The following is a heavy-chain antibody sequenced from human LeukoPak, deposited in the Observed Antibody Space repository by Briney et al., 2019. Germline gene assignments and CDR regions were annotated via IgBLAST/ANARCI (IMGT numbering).Heavy chain of an antibody. J-gene: IGHJ4*02. CDR2: ISGSSGGT. CDR3: AKEGRGNAVDY. CDR1: GFTFSSYG. Sequence: PGGSLRLSCAASGFTFSSYGMSWVRQAPGKGLEWVSSISGSSGGTYYADSVKGRFTIYRDNSKDTLYLQMNSLRAEDTAVYYCAKEGRGNAVDYWGQGTLVTVSS. V-gene: IGHV3-23*01. D-gene: IGHD1-1*01.